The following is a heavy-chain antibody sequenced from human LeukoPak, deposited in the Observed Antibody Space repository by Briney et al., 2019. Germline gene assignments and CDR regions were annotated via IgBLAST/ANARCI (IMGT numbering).Heavy chain of an antibody. D-gene: IGHD2-21*01. CDR2: ISYDGYGK. Sequence: PGGSLRLSCAASGFTFNDYAMYWVRQAPGKGLEWVTLISYDGYGKSYADSVRGRFTISRDNSRNTLYLQMDSLRSEDTAVYYCARDFFPVVDSTWYEIGYWGQGTLVTVSS. CDR1: GFTFNDYA. CDR3: ARDFFPVVDSTWYEIGY. J-gene: IGHJ4*02. V-gene: IGHV3-30-3*01.